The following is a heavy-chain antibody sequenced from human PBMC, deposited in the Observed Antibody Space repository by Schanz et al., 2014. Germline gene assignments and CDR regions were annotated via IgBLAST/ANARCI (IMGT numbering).Heavy chain of an antibody. V-gene: IGHV3-48*04. CDR3: ARQRSYFYAMDV. CDR1: GFTFSNFA. CDR2: ISSSGSTI. Sequence: EVQLVESGGGVVQPGRSLRLSCAASGFTFSNFAIHWVRQAPGKGLEWVSYISSSGSTIYYADSVKGRFTISRDNAKNSLYLQMNSLRAEDTAVYYCARQRSYFYAMDVWGQGTTVTVSS. J-gene: IGHJ6*02.